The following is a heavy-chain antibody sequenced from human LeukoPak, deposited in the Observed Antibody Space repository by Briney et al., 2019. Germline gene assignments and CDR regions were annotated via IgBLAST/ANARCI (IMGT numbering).Heavy chain of an antibody. CDR1: GFTFRNFD. CDR3: SRGGAPAGYAYDI. CDR2: IGTAGDT. V-gene: IGHV3-13*01. J-gene: IGHJ3*02. Sequence: GGSLRLSCATSGFTFRNFDLHWVRQATGEGLEWVSAIGTAGDTYYPDSVKGRFTISRDNAKNSSYLQMNNLRVGDTAVYYCSRGGAPAGYAYDIWGHGTVVTVSS. D-gene: IGHD6-13*01.